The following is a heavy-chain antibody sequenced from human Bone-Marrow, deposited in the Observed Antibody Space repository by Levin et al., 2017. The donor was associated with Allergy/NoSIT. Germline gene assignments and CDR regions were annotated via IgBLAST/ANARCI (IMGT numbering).Heavy chain of an antibody. CDR1: GFTFSSYA. J-gene: IGHJ4*02. V-gene: IGHV3-23*01. Sequence: GESLKISCAASGFTFSSYAMSWVRQAPGKGLEWVSAISGSGGSTYYADSVKGRFTISRDNSKNTLYLQMNSLRAEDTAVYYCAKGRRDGYNFDYWGQGTLVTVSS. D-gene: IGHD5-24*01. CDR2: ISGSGGST. CDR3: AKGRRDGYNFDY.